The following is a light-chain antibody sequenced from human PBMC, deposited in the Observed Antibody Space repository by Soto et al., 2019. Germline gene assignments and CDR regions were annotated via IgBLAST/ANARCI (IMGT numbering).Light chain of an antibody. Sequence: DIQLTQSPSTLSASVGDRVTITCRASQTISTWMAWYQQKPGKAPKLLVYDASTLQSGDASRFSGSGSGTEFTLIISGLQPDDSATYYCQQYTNTNNPWMFGQGTKVDIK. CDR1: QTISTW. V-gene: IGKV1-5*01. CDR3: QQYTNTNNPWM. J-gene: IGKJ1*01. CDR2: DAS.